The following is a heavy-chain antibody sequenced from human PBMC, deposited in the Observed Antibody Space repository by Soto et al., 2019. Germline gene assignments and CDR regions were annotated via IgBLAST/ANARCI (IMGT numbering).Heavy chain of an antibody. D-gene: IGHD5-12*01. CDR1: GGSINSGDYY. V-gene: IGHV4-30-4*01. Sequence: SETLSLTCSVSGGSINSGDYYWSWIRQSPGKGLEWIGYIYYSGSTYYNPSLKSRSTISIDTSKNQFFLDVDSVTAADTAIYYCARLYTGYEAFDYWGQGTLVTVSS. J-gene: IGHJ4*02. CDR2: IYYSGST. CDR3: ARLYTGYEAFDY.